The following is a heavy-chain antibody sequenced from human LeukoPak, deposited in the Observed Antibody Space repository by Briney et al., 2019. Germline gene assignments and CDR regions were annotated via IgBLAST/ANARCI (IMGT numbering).Heavy chain of an antibody. V-gene: IGHV3-74*01. CDR1: GFTLSSYA. CDR2: TSDESST. D-gene: IGHD3-22*01. CDR3: VRDPYESSQGGDY. J-gene: IGHJ4*02. Sequence: GGSLRLSCAASGFTLSSYAVSWVRQAPGKGLVWVARTSDESSTSYADSVKGRFTISRDKAKNTLYLQMTSLRAEDTAVYYCVRDPYESSQGGDYWGQGTLVTVTS.